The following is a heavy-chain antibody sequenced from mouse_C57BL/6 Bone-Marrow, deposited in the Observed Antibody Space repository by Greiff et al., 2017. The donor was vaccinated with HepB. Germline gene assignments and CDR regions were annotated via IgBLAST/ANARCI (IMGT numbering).Heavy chain of an antibody. D-gene: IGHD2-3*01. CDR3: ARGDGYYAGY. J-gene: IGHJ2*01. CDR1: GYTFTSYW. CDR2: IDPSDSYT. Sequence: VQLQQPGAELVMPGASVKLSCKASGYTFTSYWMHWVKQRPGQGLEWIGEIDPSDSYTNYNQKFKGKSSLTVDKSSSTAYMQLSSLTSEDSAVYYCARGDGYYAGYWGQGTALTVSS. V-gene: IGHV1-69*01.